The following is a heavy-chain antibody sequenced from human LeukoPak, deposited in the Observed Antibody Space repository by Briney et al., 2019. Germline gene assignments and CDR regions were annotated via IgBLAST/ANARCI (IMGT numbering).Heavy chain of an antibody. CDR3: ARGPNSNWSGLDF. CDR2: ISPTGSTT. J-gene: IGHJ4*02. V-gene: IGHV3-74*01. Sequence: GGSLRLSCTASGFSFSGHWMHWARQLPGKGLVWVSRISPTGSTTSYADSVKGRFTVSRDNAKNTLYLQLNNLRAEDTAVYYCARGPNSNWSGLDFWGQGTLLTVSS. D-gene: IGHD6-6*01. CDR1: GFSFSGHW.